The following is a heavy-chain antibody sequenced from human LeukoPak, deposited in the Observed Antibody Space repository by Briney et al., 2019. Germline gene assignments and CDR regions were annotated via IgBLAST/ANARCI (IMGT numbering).Heavy chain of an antibody. D-gene: IGHD5-12*01. V-gene: IGHV3-30*18. CDR2: ISYDGSNK. Sequence: GRSLRLSCAASGFTFSSYGMHWVRQAPGKGLEWVAVISYDGSNKYYADSVKGRFTISRDNSKNTLYLQMNSLRAEDTAVYYCTKRGNSPYDDCWGQGTLVTVSS. CDR1: GFTFSSYG. CDR3: TKRGNSPYDDC. J-gene: IGHJ4*02.